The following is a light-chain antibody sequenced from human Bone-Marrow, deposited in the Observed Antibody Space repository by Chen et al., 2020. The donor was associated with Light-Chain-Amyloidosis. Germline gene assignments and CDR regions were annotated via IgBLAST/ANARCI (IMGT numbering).Light chain of an antibody. CDR1: QSVFYSSNNKNY. CDR2: WAS. Sequence: DIVMTQSLDSLAVSLGERATINCKSSQSVFYSSNNKNYLAWFQQKPGQPPKLLISWASTRESGVPDRFSGSASGTDFTLTISSLQAEDVAVYYCQQYLSAPYTFGQGTKLEIK. CDR3: QQYLSAPYT. J-gene: IGKJ2*01. V-gene: IGKV4-1*01.